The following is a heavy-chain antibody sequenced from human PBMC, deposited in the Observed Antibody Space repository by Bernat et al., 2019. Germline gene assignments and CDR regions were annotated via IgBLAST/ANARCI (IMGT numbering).Heavy chain of an antibody. V-gene: IGHV3-15*01. CDR2: IKSRRDAETT. CDR1: GFTFSDAW. Sequence: EVQLVESGGGLVKSGGSLRLSCVGTGFTFSDAWMSWVRLAPGKGLECVGRIKSRRDAETTVYAAPVKGRFIISRDDSRNMVFLQMNGLKSEDTAVYYCATDLPVMGSVEFDYWGRGTLVTVSS. CDR3: ATDLPVMGSVEFDY. D-gene: IGHD1-26*01. J-gene: IGHJ4*02.